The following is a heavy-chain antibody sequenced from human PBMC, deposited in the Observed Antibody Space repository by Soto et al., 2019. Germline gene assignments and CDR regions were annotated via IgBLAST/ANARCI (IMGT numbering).Heavy chain of an antibody. CDR1: GYTFTRSG. Sequence: QVQLVQSGAEVKKPGASVKVSCKASGYTFTRSGISWVRQAPGQGLEWMGWISTYNGDTNYAQTFQGRVTMTTDTSMSTVHMEVRSLRSDDTAVYYCAREGVAPYYYYGMDVWGQGTPVTVSS. V-gene: IGHV1-18*01. CDR3: AREGVAPYYYYGMDV. D-gene: IGHD5-12*01. J-gene: IGHJ6*02. CDR2: ISTYNGDT.